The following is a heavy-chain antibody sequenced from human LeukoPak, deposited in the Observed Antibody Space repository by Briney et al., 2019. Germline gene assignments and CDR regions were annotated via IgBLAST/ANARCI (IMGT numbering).Heavy chain of an antibody. CDR1: GGSISSYY. Sequence: SETLSLTCTVSGGSISSYYWSWIRQPPGKGLEWIGYIYYSGSTNYNPSLKSRVTISVDTSKTQFSLKLSSVTAVDTDVYYCARIAYYYDSSGYYFGYYFDYWGQGTLVTVSS. J-gene: IGHJ4*02. D-gene: IGHD3-22*01. CDR3: ARIAYYYDSSGYYFGYYFDY. CDR2: IYYSGST. V-gene: IGHV4-59*01.